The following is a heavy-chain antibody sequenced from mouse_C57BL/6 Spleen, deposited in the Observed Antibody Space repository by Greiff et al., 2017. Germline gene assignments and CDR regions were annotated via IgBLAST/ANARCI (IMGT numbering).Heavy chain of an antibody. V-gene: IGHV1-61*01. CDR1: GYTFTSYW. Sequence: VQLQQPGAELVRPGSSVKLSCKASGYTFTSYWMDWVKQRPGQGLEWIGNIYPSDSETHYNQKFKDKVTLTVDKSSSTAYMQLSSLTSEDSSVYYGERKYYGSSDWYFDVWGTGTTVTVSS. CDR3: ERKYYGSSDWYFDV. D-gene: IGHD1-1*01. J-gene: IGHJ1*03. CDR2: IYPSDSET.